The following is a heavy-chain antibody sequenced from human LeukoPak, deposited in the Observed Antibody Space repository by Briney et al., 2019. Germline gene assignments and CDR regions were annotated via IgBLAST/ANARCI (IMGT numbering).Heavy chain of an antibody. CDR2: IYYSGST. CDR1: GGSISSSSYY. D-gene: IGHD6-19*01. Sequence: SETLSLTCTVSGGSISSSSYYWGWIRQPPGKGLEWIGSIYYSGSTYYNPSLKSRVTISVDTSKNQFSLKLSSVTAADTAVYYCARGGIAVGNWFDPWGQGTLVTVSS. J-gene: IGHJ5*02. V-gene: IGHV4-39*07. CDR3: ARGGIAVGNWFDP.